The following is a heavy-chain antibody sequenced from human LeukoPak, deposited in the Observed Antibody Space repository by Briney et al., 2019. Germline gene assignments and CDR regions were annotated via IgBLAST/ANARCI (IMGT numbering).Heavy chain of an antibody. V-gene: IGHV3-11*06. CDR3: ARDGEYYYDSSGYREIDY. Sequence: GGSLRLSCAASGFTFSNYYMSWIRQAPGKGLEWVSYISSSSSYTNYADSVKGRFTISRDNAKNSLYLQMNSLRAEDTAVYYCARDGEYYYDSSGYREIDYWGQGTLVTVSS. CDR2: ISSSSSYT. D-gene: IGHD3-22*01. CDR1: GFTFSNYY. J-gene: IGHJ4*02.